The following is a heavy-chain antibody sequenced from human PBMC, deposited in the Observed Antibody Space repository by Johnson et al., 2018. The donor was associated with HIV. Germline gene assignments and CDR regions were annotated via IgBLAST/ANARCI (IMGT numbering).Heavy chain of an antibody. Sequence: QVQLVESGGGVVKPGGSLRLSCAASGFNFKDYYMNWVRQAPGKGLEWVSHISSSGTTKKFADSVKGRFTISRDNSKNTLYMQMSSLRAEDTAVYYCAKCRGLGARGAFDIWGQGTMVTVSS. CDR3: AKCRGLGARGAFDI. J-gene: IGHJ3*02. D-gene: IGHD5-12*01. CDR2: ISSSGTTK. CDR1: GFNFKDYY. V-gene: IGHV3-11*04.